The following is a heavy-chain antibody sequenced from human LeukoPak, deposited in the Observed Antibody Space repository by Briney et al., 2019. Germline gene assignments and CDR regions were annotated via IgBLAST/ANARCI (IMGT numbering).Heavy chain of an antibody. Sequence: GGSLRLSCAASGFTFSSYAMSWVRQAPGKGLEWVSAISGSGGSTYYADSVKGRFTISRDNSKNTLYLQMNSLRAENTAVYYCAKTTSGSYAYFDYWGQGTLVTVSS. CDR1: GFTFSSYA. D-gene: IGHD1-26*01. J-gene: IGHJ4*02. V-gene: IGHV3-23*01. CDR3: AKTTSGSYAYFDY. CDR2: ISGSGGST.